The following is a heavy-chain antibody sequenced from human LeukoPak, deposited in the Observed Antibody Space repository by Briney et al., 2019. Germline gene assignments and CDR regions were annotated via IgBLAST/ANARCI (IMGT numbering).Heavy chain of an antibody. J-gene: IGHJ4*02. D-gene: IGHD2-2*01. CDR2: VKQDGSEK. V-gene: IGHV3-7*01. CDR3: TRMVWRSRPFDY. Sequence: GGSLRLSCAASGFTFSDYWISWVRQAPGKGLEWVANVKQDGSEKFYVDSVKGRFTISRDNAKNSVYLQMNSLRAEDTAVYYCTRMVWRSRPFDYWGQGTLVTVSP. CDR1: GFTFSDYW.